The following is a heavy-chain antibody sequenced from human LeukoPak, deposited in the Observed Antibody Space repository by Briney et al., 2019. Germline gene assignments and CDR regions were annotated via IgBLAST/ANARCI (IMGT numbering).Heavy chain of an antibody. D-gene: IGHD3-10*01. CDR2: IYHSGST. J-gene: IGHJ4*02. CDR1: GYSISSGYY. CDR3: ARDLITMVRGGGDY. Sequence: PSETLSLTCTVSGYSISSGYYWGWIRQPPGKGLEWIGSIYHSGSTYYNPSLKSRVTISVDTSKNQFSLKLSSVTAADTAVYYCARDLITMVRGGGDYWGQGTLVTVSS. V-gene: IGHV4-38-2*02.